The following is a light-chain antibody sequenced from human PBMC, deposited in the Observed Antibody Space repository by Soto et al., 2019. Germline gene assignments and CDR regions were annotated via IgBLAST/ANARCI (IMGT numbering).Light chain of an antibody. CDR1: QSVSSY. J-gene: IGKJ4*01. Sequence: EIVLTQSPATLSLSPGERATLSCRASQSVSSYLAWNQQKPGQAPRLLIYDASNRATGIPARFSGSGSGTDFTLTISSLEPEDFAVYYCQQRSNWPPENTFGGGTKVEIK. V-gene: IGKV3-11*01. CDR2: DAS. CDR3: QQRSNWPPENT.